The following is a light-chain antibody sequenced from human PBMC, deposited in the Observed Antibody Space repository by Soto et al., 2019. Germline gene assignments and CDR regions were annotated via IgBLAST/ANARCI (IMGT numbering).Light chain of an antibody. CDR3: QQRSNWPPIT. J-gene: IGKJ5*01. CDR2: DAS. CDR1: QSVKTF. Sequence: EIVFSPAPGPPALSPGGRAPPSRQASQSVKTFLVWYQQRPGQAPRLLIHDASHRAAGIPARFSGSGFGTDFTLTISSLEPEDAAVYYCQQRSNWPPITFGQGTRLEIK. V-gene: IGKV3-11*01.